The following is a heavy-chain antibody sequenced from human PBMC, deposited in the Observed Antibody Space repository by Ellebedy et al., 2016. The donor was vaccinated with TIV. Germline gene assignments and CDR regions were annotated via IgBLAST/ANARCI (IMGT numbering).Heavy chain of an antibody. V-gene: IGHV3-30-3*01. CDR3: ARGGYDAFYLDY. CDR1: GFTFSNYT. CDR2: ISYDGSNK. D-gene: IGHD5-12*01. Sequence: PGGSLRLSCAVSGFTFSNYTMHWVRQAPGKGLEWVAVISYDGSNKYYADSVKGRFTISRDNSKNTVYLHMNSLRADDTAVYYCARGGYDAFYLDYWGQGILVTVSS. J-gene: IGHJ4*02.